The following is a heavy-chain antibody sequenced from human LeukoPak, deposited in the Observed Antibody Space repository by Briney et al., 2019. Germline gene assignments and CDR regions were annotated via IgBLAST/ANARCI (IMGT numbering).Heavy chain of an antibody. CDR1: GFTFSDHY. V-gene: IGHV3-72*01. CDR2: VGNTPNSDST. CDR3: CRVHFGGAPAY. D-gene: IGHD3-16*01. J-gene: IGHJ4*02. Sequence: PGGSLRLSCAASGFTFSDHYMDWVRQAPGRGLEWVSRVGNTPNSDSTYYAAPVKGRFTISRDDSKNSLYLHMDSLKTEDRAVYYCCRVHFGGAPAYWGRGTLVTVSS.